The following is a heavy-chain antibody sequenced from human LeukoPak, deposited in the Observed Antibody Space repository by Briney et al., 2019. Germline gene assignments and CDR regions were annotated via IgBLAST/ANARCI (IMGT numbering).Heavy chain of an antibody. CDR3: ARGPKYYGSGLWFDY. CDR2: IYYSGSA. J-gene: IGHJ4*02. Sequence: PSETLSLTCTVPGGSISSGGYYWNWIRQPPGKGLEWIGYIYYSGSANYNPSLKSRVTFSLDTSKNQFSLKLSSVTAADTAVYYCARGPKYYGSGLWFDYWGQGTLVTVSS. D-gene: IGHD3-10*01. CDR1: GGSISSGGYY. V-gene: IGHV4-61*08.